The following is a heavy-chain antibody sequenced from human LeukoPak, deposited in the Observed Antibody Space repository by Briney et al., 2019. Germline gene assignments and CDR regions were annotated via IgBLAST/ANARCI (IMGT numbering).Heavy chain of an antibody. CDR2: ISYDGSNK. CDR1: GFTFSSYG. Sequence: GGSLRLSCAASGFTFSSYGMHWVRQAPGKGLEWVAVISYDGSNKYYADSVKGRFTISRDNSKNTLYLQMNSLRAEDTAVYYCANQFCTTLNYYYYYGMDVWGQGTTVTVSS. D-gene: IGHD1-1*01. V-gene: IGHV3-30*18. J-gene: IGHJ6*02. CDR3: ANQFCTTLNYYYYYGMDV.